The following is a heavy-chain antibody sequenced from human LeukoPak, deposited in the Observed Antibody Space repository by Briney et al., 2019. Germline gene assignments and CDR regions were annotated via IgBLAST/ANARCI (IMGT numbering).Heavy chain of an antibody. V-gene: IGHV3-30-3*01. Sequence: GGSLRLSCAASGFTFSSYVMHWVRQAPGKGLEWVAVISYDGSNKYYADSVKGRFTISRDNSKNTLYLQMNSLRGEDTAVYYCARDLDTMVRGVIIDKRGQGTLVTVSS. CDR1: GFTFSSYV. CDR2: ISYDGSNK. CDR3: ARDLDTMVRGVIIDK. J-gene: IGHJ4*02. D-gene: IGHD3-10*01.